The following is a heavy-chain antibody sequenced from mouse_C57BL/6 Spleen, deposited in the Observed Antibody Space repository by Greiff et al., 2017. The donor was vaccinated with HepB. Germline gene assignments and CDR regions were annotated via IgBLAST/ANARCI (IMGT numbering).Heavy chain of an antibody. D-gene: IGHD2-3*01. J-gene: IGHJ2*01. Sequence: EVKLVESGPELVKPGASVKISCKASGYSFTGYYMHWVKQSHGNILDWIGYIYPYNGVSSYNQKFKGKATLTVDKSSSTAYMELRSLTSEDSAVYYCARGDHYDGYYYYFDYWGQGTTLTVSS. CDR2: IYPYNGVS. CDR1: GYSFTGYY. CDR3: ARGDHYDGYYYYFDY. V-gene: IGHV1-31*01.